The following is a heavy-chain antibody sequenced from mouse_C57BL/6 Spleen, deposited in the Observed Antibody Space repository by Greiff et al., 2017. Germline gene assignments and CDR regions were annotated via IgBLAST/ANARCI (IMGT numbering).Heavy chain of an antibody. D-gene: IGHD3-2*02. CDR2: IRSKSNNYAT. V-gene: IGHV10-1*01. CDR3: VREAKGYFDV. Sequence: EVKLVESGGGLVQPKGSLKLSCAASGFSFNTYAMNWVRQAPGKGLEWVARIRSKSNNYATYYADSVKDRFTISRDDSESMLYLQMNNLKTEDTAMYYCVREAKGYFDVWGTGTTVTVSS. CDR1: GFSFNTYA. J-gene: IGHJ1*03.